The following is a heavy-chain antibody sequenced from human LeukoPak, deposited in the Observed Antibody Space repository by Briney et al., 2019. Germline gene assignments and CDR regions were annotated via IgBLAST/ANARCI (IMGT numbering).Heavy chain of an antibody. CDR1: GYTFTSYG. J-gene: IGHJ6*03. Sequence: ASVKASCKDSGYTFTSYGISWVRQAPGQGLEWMGWISAYNGNTNYAQKLQGRVTMTTDTSTSTAYMELRSLRSDDTAVYYCARRGPSLIVGAYYYYYMDVWGKGTTVTVSS. CDR2: ISAYNGNT. CDR3: ARRGPSLIVGAYYYYYMDV. V-gene: IGHV1-18*01. D-gene: IGHD1-26*01.